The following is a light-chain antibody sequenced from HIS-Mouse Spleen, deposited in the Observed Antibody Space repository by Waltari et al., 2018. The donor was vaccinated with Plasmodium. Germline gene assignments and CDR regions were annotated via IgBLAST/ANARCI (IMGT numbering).Light chain of an antibody. CDR3: QSADSSGTYQV. Sequence: SYELTQPPSVSVSPGQTARITCSGHALPKQYSSWYQQKPGQAPVLVIYKDSERPSGIPERFSGSSSGTTVTLTISGVQAEDEADYYCQSADSSGTYQVFGGGTKLTVL. J-gene: IGLJ2*01. CDR1: ALPKQY. V-gene: IGLV3-25*03. CDR2: KDS.